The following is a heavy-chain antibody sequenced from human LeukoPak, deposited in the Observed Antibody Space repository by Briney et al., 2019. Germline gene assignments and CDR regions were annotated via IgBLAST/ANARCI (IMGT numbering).Heavy chain of an antibody. Sequence: VASVKVSCKASGYTFTGYYMHWVRQAPGQGLEWMGWINPNSGGTNYARKFQGRVTMTRDTSISTAYMELSRLRSDDTAVYYCARVRAGSYYAFDIWGQGTMVTVSS. D-gene: IGHD1-26*01. J-gene: IGHJ3*02. V-gene: IGHV1-2*02. CDR2: INPNSGGT. CDR1: GYTFTGYY. CDR3: ARVRAGSYYAFDI.